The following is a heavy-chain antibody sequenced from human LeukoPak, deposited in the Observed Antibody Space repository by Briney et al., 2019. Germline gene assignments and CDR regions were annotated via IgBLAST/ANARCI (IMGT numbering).Heavy chain of an antibody. J-gene: IGHJ4*01. Sequence: ASVTVSCKASGYIFTDYYIHWIRQAPRQGLQWMGGVNPHSGGTDFASGFRGRVTFTRDTSINTDYMEMSSLTSDDAAVYYCARTHNKYDRRPILNWGQGTPVTVSS. CDR1: GYIFTDYY. D-gene: IGHD3-22*01. CDR2: VNPHSGGT. V-gene: IGHV1-2*02. CDR3: ARTHNKYDRRPILN.